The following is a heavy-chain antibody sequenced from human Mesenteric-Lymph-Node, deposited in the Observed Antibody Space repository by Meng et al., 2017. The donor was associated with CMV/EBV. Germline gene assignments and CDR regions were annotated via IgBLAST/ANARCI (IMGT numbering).Heavy chain of an antibody. CDR3: ATDRMDTSARRGFFDY. J-gene: IGHJ4*02. D-gene: IGHD5-18*01. Sequence: GESLKISCAASGFTFSDYYMSWIRQAPGKGLEWLSSISTTSIYISYADSVKGRFSISRDNVKNSVYLQMNSLRSEDTAMYYCATDRMDTSARRGFFDYWGQGTLVTVSS. V-gene: IGHV3-11*06. CDR1: GFTFSDYY. CDR2: ISTTSIYI.